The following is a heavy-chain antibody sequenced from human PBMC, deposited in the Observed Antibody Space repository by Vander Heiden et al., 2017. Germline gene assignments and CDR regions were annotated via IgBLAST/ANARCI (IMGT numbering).Heavy chain of an antibody. CDR1: GGSISSYY. D-gene: IGHD3-22*01. CDR2: IYTSGST. CDR3: AREIGSSGYYSTLWFDP. Sequence: QVQLQESGPGLVKPSETLSLTCTVSGGSISSYYWSWIRQPAGKGLEWIGRIYTSGSTNYNPSLKRRVTMSVDTSKNQFSLKLSSVTAADTAVYYCAREIGSSGYYSTLWFDPWGQGTLVTVSS. V-gene: IGHV4-4*07. J-gene: IGHJ5*02.